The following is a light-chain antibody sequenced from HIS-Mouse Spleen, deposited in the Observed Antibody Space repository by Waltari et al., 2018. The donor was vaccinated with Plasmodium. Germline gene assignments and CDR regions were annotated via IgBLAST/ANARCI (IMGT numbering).Light chain of an antibody. CDR1: QSVSSY. CDR3: QQRSNWPRT. V-gene: IGKV3-11*01. Sequence: EIVLTQSPATLSLSPGERATLSCRASQSVSSYVAWYQQKPGQAPRLLIYDAPNRATGIPARFSGSGSGTDFTLTISSLEPEDFAVYYCQQRSNWPRTFGQGTKLEIK. J-gene: IGKJ2*02. CDR2: DAP.